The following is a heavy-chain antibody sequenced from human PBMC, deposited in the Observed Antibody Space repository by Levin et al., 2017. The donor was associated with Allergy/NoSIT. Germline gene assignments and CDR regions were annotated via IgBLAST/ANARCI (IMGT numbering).Heavy chain of an antibody. CDR3: ARVGGDSEDGFDI. V-gene: IGHV4-59*01. D-gene: IGHD2-21*01. CDR1: GGSISSYY. Sequence: SETLSLTCTVSGGSISSYYWSWIRQPPGKGLEWIGYIYYSGSTNYNPSLKSRVTISVDTSKNQFSLKLSSVTAADTAVYYCARVGGDSEDGFDIWGQGTMVTVSS. J-gene: IGHJ3*02. CDR2: IYYSGST.